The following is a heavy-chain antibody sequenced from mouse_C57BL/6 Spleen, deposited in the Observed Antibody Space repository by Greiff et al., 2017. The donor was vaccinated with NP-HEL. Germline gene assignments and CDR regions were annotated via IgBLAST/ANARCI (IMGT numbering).Heavy chain of an antibody. CDR1: GYAFSSYW. V-gene: IGHV1-80*01. Sequence: VQLQQSGAELVKPGASVKISCKASGYAFSSYWMNWVKQRPGKGLEWIGQIYPGGGATNYNGKFKGKATLTADKSSSTAYMQLSSLTSEDSAVYFCARRGNYGAMDYWGQGTSVTVAS. D-gene: IGHD2-1*01. CDR2: IYPGGGAT. CDR3: ARRGNYGAMDY. J-gene: IGHJ4*01.